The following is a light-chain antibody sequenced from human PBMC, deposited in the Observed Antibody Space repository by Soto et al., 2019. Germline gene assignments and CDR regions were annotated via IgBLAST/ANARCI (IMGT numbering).Light chain of an antibody. CDR3: QQHGCSPRT. Sequence: EIVLTQSPGTLSLSPGERATLSCRASQSVSSSYLAWYQQKPGQAPRLLIYGASSRATGIPDRFSGSGSGTAVTLTISSLEPEDFAVYYCQQHGCSPRTFGQGTKVEIK. J-gene: IGKJ1*01. CDR2: GAS. CDR1: QSVSSSY. V-gene: IGKV3-20*01.